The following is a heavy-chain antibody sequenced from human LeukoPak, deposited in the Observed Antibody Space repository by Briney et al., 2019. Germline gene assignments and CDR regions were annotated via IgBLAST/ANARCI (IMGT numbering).Heavy chain of an antibody. J-gene: IGHJ6*03. CDR3: TRDQLGGDPHGDYYYYMDV. CDR2: TRSTHYGRAV. CDR1: GFTSGDYA. Sequence: PGGSLRLACTPSGFTSGDYAISGLRQTPGEGLVCVGFTRSTHYGRAVEDAASVRGRFTISRDDCNSIAYLQMNSMKTEDRAVYFCTRDQLGGDPHGDYYYYMDVWGKGTKVTVSS. D-gene: IGHD4-17*01. V-gene: IGHV3-49*03.